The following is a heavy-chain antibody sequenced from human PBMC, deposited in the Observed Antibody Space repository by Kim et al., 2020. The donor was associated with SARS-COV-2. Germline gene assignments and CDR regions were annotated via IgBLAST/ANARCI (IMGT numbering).Heavy chain of an antibody. Sequence: GGSLRLSCAASGFTFSSYWMHWVRQAPGKGLVWVSRINSDGSSTSYADSVKGRFTISRDNAKNTLYLQMNSLRAEDTAVYYCARDQADDWELRPDDAFDIWGQGTMVTVSS. CDR1: GFTFSSYW. CDR3: ARDQADDWELRPDDAFDI. J-gene: IGHJ3*02. V-gene: IGHV3-74*01. CDR2: INSDGSST. D-gene: IGHD1-26*01.